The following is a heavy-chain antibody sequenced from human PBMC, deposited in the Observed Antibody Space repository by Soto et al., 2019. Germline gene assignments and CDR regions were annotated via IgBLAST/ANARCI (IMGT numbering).Heavy chain of an antibody. CDR3: ARAIGNDGKSDFDY. CDR2: TYYSGRT. CDR1: GFAMIAYD. Sequence: WDPRSLACACSGFAMIAYDGNLILQPPGNGLQWIVYTYYSGRTTYNPALSSRVTRSVDSSKNQFSLKLDSVTPAYTAVYYCARAIGNDGKSDFDYWGQGTMVTVSS. J-gene: IGHJ4*02. V-gene: IGHV4-59*01. D-gene: IGHD1-1*01.